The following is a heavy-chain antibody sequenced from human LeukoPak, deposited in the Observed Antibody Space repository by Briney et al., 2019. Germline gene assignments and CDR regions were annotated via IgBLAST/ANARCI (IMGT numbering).Heavy chain of an antibody. V-gene: IGHV3-7*02. CDR3: AGGFYSGSFDP. CDR2: IKQDGSEK. Sequence: GGSLRLSCAASRFTFSNFWMTWVRQAPEKGLEWVANIKQDGSEKNYVDSVKGRFTISRDNAKNSLFLQMNSLRAEDTAVYYCAGGFYSGSFDPWGQGTLVTVSS. D-gene: IGHD1-26*01. J-gene: IGHJ5*02. CDR1: RFTFSNFW.